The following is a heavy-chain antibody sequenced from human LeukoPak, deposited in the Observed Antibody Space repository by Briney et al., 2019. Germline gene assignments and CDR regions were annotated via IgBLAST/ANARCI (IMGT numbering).Heavy chain of an antibody. CDR2: IYPGDSDT. D-gene: IGHD3-22*01. J-gene: IGHJ4*02. V-gene: IGHV5-51*01. Sequence: GESLKISCKGSGYSFTSYWIGWVRQMPGKGLEWTGIIYPGDSDTRYSPCFQGQVTISADKSISTAYLQWSSLKASDTAMYYCARQSSSDSSGWENWGQGTLVTVSS. CDR3: ARQSSSDSSGWEN. CDR1: GYSFTSYW.